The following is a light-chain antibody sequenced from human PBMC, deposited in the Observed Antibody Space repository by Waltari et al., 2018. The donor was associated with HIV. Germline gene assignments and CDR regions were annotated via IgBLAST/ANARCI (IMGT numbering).Light chain of an antibody. CDR2: HVT. CDR1: SSDVGGYNY. Sequence: QSALAQPRSVSESPVQSVTISCPGTSSDVGGYNYVSWFHHHPGKAPKLIISHVTKRPSGVPDRFSASKSGNTASLTISGLQAEDEAEYYCCSNAARATYVFGTGTQVTVL. CDR3: CSNAARATYV. J-gene: IGLJ1*01. V-gene: IGLV2-11*01.